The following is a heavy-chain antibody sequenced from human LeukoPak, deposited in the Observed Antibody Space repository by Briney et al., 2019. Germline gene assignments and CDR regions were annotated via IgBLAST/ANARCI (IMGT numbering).Heavy chain of an antibody. Sequence: GGSLRLSCAASGFTVSSNYMSWVRQAPGKGLEWVSVIYSGGSTYYADSVKGRITISRDNSKNTLYLQMNSLRAEDTAVYYCARAFSSRGWFDPWGQGTLVTVSS. CDR2: IYSGGST. J-gene: IGHJ5*02. D-gene: IGHD6-6*01. V-gene: IGHV3-66*01. CDR1: GFTVSSNY. CDR3: ARAFSSRGWFDP.